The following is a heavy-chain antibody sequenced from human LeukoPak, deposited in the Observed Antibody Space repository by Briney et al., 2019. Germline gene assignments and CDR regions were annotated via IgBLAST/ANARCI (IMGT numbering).Heavy chain of an antibody. CDR3: AKPAGIAPYGMDV. D-gene: IGHD1-14*01. V-gene: IGHV3-23*01. Sequence: PGGSLRLSCAASGFTFSSYAMSWVRQAPGKGLEWVSASGSGGSTYYADSVKGRFTISRDNSKNTLYLQMNSLRAEDTAVYYCAKPAGIAPYGMDVWGQGTTATVSS. J-gene: IGHJ6*02. CDR2: SGSGGST. CDR1: GFTFSSYA.